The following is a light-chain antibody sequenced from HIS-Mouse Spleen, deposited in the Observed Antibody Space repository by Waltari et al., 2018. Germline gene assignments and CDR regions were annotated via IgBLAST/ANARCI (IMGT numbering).Light chain of an antibody. Sequence: QSALTQPPSASGSPGQSATISCPGTRSDVGGYNYVSWYQHHPGKAPKLMIYEVSKRPSGVPDRFSGSKSGNTASLTVSGLQAEDEADYYCSSYAGSNNVVFGGGTKLTVL. CDR3: SSYAGSNNVV. CDR2: EVS. V-gene: IGLV2-8*01. J-gene: IGLJ2*01. CDR1: RSDVGGYNY.